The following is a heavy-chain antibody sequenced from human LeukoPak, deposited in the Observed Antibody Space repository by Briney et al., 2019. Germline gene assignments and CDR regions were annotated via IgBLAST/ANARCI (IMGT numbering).Heavy chain of an antibody. J-gene: IGHJ6*02. CDR3: AKVGTYYYNSGSYYRLFYSGMDV. CDR1: GFTFSSYG. V-gene: IGHV3-30*18. D-gene: IGHD3-10*01. Sequence: HPGGSLRLSCAASGFTFSSYGMHWVRQAPGKGLEWVAVISYDGSNKYYADSVKGRFTISRDNSKNTLYLQMNSLRAEDTAVYYCAKVGTYYYNSGSYYRLFYSGMDVWSQGTTVTVSS. CDR2: ISYDGSNK.